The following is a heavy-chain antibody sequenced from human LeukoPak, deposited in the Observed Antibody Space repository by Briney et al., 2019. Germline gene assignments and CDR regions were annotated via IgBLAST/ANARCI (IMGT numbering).Heavy chain of an antibody. CDR3: ALHFYCSGGSCSGYFDY. CDR1: GFTFSSYG. Sequence: PGGSLRLSCAASGFTFSSYGMHWVRQAPGKGLEWVAVIWYDGSNKYYADSVKGRFTISRDNSKNTLYLQMNSLRAEDTAVYYCALHFYCSGGSCSGYFDYWGQGTLVTVSS. D-gene: IGHD2-15*01. CDR2: IWYDGSNK. J-gene: IGHJ4*02. V-gene: IGHV3-33*01.